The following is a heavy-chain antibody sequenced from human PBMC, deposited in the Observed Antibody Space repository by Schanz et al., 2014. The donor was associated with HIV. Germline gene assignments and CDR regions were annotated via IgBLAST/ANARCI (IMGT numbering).Heavy chain of an antibody. V-gene: IGHV3-30*18. CDR3: EKGLRQWLVLGVSDY. Sequence: QVQLVESGGGVVQPGRSLRLSCAASGFTFSSYGMHWVRQAPGKGLEWVAVISYDGSNKYYADSVKGRFTIARDNSKNTLYLQMNSLRAEDTAVYYCEKGLRQWLVLGVSDYWGQGTLVTVSS. D-gene: IGHD6-19*01. CDR2: ISYDGSNK. CDR1: GFTFSSYG. J-gene: IGHJ4*02.